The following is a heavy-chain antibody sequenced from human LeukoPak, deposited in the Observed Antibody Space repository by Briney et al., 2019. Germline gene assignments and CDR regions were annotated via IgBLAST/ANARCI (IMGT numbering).Heavy chain of an antibody. V-gene: IGHV3-23*01. J-gene: IGHJ4*02. CDR2: ITASGVNT. CDR3: AKGNGYSYGRYYFDY. D-gene: IGHD5-18*01. Sequence: PGGSLRLSCAASGFTFSSYAMGWVRQAPGKGLEWVSAITASGVNTSYAASVKARFTISRDNSKNTLYLQVNSLRAEDTAVYYCAKGNGYSYGRYYFDYWGQGTLVTVSS. CDR1: GFTFSSYA.